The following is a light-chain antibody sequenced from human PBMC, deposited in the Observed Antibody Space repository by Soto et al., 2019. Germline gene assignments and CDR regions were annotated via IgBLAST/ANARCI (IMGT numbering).Light chain of an antibody. CDR2: GAS. J-gene: IGKJ1*01. Sequence: EIVMPQSPATLPVSPGERATLSCRASQSVSSNLAWYQQKPGQAPRLLIYGASTRATGIPARFSGSGSGTEFTLTISSLQSEDFAVYYCQQYNNWPQTFGQGTKV. CDR3: QQYNNWPQT. CDR1: QSVSSN. V-gene: IGKV3-15*01.